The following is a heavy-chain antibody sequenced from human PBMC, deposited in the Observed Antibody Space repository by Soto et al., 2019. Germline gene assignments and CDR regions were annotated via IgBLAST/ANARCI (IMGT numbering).Heavy chain of an antibody. D-gene: IGHD4-17*01. J-gene: IGHJ4*03. Sequence: QTTLKESGPPVVKPTQALTLTCTFSGFSLSTSGVGVAWIRQPPGKALEWLARIYWDDDKRYSPSLKSRSTIAKDTSKNRVVLAMTIMDPVDAGTSYCAHGTTVTTGGAFDTWGQGTLVTVSS. CDR2: IYWDDDK. CDR1: GFSLSTSGVG. CDR3: AHGTTVTTGGAFDT. V-gene: IGHV2-5*02.